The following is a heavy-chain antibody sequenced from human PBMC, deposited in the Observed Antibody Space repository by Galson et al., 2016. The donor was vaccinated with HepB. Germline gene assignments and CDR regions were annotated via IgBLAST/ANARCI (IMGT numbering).Heavy chain of an antibody. Sequence: CAISGDSVPSNSAAWNWIRQSPSRGLEWLGRTYYRSKWYNEYAVSVKSRITINPDTSKNQFSLQLNSVTPEDTAVYNCARDLREALAGTGYYYYGLDVWGQGTTVTVSS. D-gene: IGHD6-19*01. CDR2: TYYRSKWYN. CDR3: ARDLREALAGTGYYYYGLDV. V-gene: IGHV6-1*01. J-gene: IGHJ6*02. CDR1: GDSVPSNSAA.